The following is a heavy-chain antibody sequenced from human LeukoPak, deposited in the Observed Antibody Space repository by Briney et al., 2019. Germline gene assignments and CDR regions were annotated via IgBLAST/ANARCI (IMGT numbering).Heavy chain of an antibody. CDR2: ISSSSSTI. D-gene: IGHD1-26*01. CDR3: ARVKVGATFDY. CDR1: GFTFSSYS. Sequence: GGSLRLSCAASGFTFSSYSMNWVRQAPGKGLEWVSYISSSSSTIYYADSVKGRFTISRDNAKNSLYLQMNSLRAEDTAAYYCARVKVGATFDYWGQGTLVTVSS. J-gene: IGHJ4*02. V-gene: IGHV3-48*01.